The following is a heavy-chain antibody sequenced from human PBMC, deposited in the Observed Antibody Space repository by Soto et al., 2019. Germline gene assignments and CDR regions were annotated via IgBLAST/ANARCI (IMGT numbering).Heavy chain of an antibody. CDR3: AKADGTVTTFYFDY. D-gene: IGHD4-17*01. CDR2: ISYDGSNK. J-gene: IGHJ4*02. V-gene: IGHV3-30*18. CDR1: GFTFSSYG. Sequence: QVQLVESGGGEVQPGRSLRLSCAASGFTFSSYGMHWVRQAPGKGLEWVAVISYDGSNKYYADSVKGRFTISRDNSKNTLYLQMNSLRAEDTAVYYCAKADGTVTTFYFDYWGQGTLVTVSS.